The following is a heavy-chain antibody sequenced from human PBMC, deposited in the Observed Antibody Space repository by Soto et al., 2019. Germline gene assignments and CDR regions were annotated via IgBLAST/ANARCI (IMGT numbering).Heavy chain of an antibody. D-gene: IGHD3-22*01. CDR1: GYTFINYG. J-gene: IGHJ4*02. CDR2: ISAYNGNT. CDR3: AREAPGVYDSSGYYYQVELDY. V-gene: IGHV1-18*01. Sequence: GASVKVSCKASGYTFINYGISWVRQAPGQGLEWMGWISAYNGNTNYGQKFQGRVSMTTDTSTSTAYMELRSLRSDDTAVYYCAREAPGVYDSSGYYYQVELDYWRRGTLVTASS.